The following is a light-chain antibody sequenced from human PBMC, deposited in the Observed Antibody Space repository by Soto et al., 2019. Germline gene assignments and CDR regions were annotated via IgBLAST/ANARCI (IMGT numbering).Light chain of an antibody. J-gene: IGKJ1*01. Sequence: EIVLTQSPGTLSLSPGERATLSCRASQSVSSSSLAWYQQKPGQAPRLLISGTSSRATGIPDRFSGSGSRTDFTLTTSRLEPEDFAVYFCQQYRTFGQGTKVDIK. CDR2: GTS. V-gene: IGKV3-20*01. CDR1: QSVSSSS. CDR3: QQYRT.